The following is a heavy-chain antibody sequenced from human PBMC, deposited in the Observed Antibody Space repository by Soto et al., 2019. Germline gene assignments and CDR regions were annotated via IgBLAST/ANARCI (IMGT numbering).Heavy chain of an antibody. CDR3: ARGGLWFGEYYYGMDV. Sequence: SETLSLTCAVYGGSFSGYYWSWIRQPPGKGLEWIGEINHSGSTNYNPSLKSRVTISVDTSKNQFSLKLSSVTAADTAVYYCARGGLWFGEYYYGMDVWGQGTTVTVSS. CDR2: INHSGST. V-gene: IGHV4-34*01. J-gene: IGHJ6*02. CDR1: GGSFSGYY. D-gene: IGHD3-10*01.